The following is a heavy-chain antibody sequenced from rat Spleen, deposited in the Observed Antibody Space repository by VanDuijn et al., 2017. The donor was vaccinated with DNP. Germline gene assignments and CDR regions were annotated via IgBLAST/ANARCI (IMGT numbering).Heavy chain of an antibody. D-gene: IGHD3-1*01. CDR3: ARGSTSIYWYFDF. J-gene: IGHJ1*01. V-gene: IGHV5-17*01. CDR2: ISYDGGST. CDR1: GFTFSDYA. Sequence: EVQLVESGGGLVQPGRSLKLSCAASGFTFSDYAMAWVRQAPKKGLEWVASISYDGGSTYYRDSVKGRFTISRDNAENTVYLQMNSLKSEDTATYYCARGSTSIYWYFDFWGPGTMVTVSS.